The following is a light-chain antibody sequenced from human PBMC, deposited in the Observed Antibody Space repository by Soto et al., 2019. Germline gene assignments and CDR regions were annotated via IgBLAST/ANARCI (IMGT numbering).Light chain of an antibody. CDR1: QGVGSNF. J-gene: IGKJ3*01. CDR2: GAS. Sequence: EIVLTQSPVTLSLYPGESATLSCRASQGVGSNFLNWYQQKRGQAPRFLIFGASSRATGIPDRFSGSGSGTYFTLTIRRLEPEDSAVYYCHQYTRSPLFPFGPGTKVDIK. V-gene: IGKV3-20*01. CDR3: HQYTRSPLFP.